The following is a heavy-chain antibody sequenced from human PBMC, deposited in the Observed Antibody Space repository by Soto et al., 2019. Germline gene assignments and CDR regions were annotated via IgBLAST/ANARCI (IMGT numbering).Heavy chain of an antibody. J-gene: IGHJ5*02. V-gene: IGHV1-69*02. CDR2: IIPILGIA. CDR1: GGTFTSYT. CDR3: AGFYGSGTYNNKFDP. Sequence: SVKVSCKASGGTFTSYTISWVRQAPGQGLEWMGRIIPILGIANYAQKFQGRVTITADKSTSTAYMELSSLRSEDTAVYYCAGFYGSGTYNNKFDPWGQGALVTVSS. D-gene: IGHD3-10*01.